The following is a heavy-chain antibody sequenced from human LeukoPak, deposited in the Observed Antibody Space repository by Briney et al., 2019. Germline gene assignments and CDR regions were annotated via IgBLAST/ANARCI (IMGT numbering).Heavy chain of an antibody. CDR1: GHTLTNIH. CDR3: ARVLWHSTGWYDL. J-gene: IGHJ5*02. Sequence: ASVKVSCKASGHTLTNIHVHWVRQAPGQGLEWVGMINPTGDSTTSAEKFRGRVTMTRDTSTSTVSMDLSSLRPEDTAVYYCARVLWHSTGWYDLWGQGTLVTVSS. CDR2: INPTGDST. D-gene: IGHD2-8*02. V-gene: IGHV1-46*01.